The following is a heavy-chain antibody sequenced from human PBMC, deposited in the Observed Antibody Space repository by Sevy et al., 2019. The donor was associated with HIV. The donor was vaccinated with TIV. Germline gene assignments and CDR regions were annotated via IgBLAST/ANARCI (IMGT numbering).Heavy chain of an antibody. J-gene: IGHJ4*02. CDR3: ARGWYRGSYPFLGPFDY. V-gene: IGHV3-20*04. D-gene: IGHD1-26*01. CDR2: INWNGGST. CDR1: GFTFDDYG. Sequence: GGSLRLSCAASGFTFDDYGMSWVRQAPGKGLEWVSGINWNGGSTGYADSVKGRFTISRDNAKNSLYLQMNSLRAEDTALYYCARGWYRGSYPFLGPFDYWGQGTLVTVSS.